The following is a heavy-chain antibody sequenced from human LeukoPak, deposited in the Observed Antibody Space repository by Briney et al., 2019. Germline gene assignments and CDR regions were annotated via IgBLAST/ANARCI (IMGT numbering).Heavy chain of an antibody. V-gene: IGHV4-38-2*01. J-gene: IGHJ4*02. CDR2: IYHSGTT. CDR3: ARAYDY. Sequence: ASETLSLTCAVSGYSMSSGYYWGWIRQPPGKGLEWMGRIYHSGTTYYNPSLKSRVTISVDTSKNQFSLKLSSVTAADTAVYHCARAYDYWGQGTLVTVSS. CDR1: GYSMSSGYY.